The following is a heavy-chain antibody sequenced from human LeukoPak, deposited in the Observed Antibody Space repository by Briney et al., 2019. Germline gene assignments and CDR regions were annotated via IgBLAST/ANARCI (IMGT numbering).Heavy chain of an antibody. V-gene: IGHV1-18*01. CDR2: ISAYNGNT. Sequence: ASVKVSCKASGYTFSSYGLSWVRQAPGQGLEWMGWISAYNGNTNYAQKFQGRATMTTDTSTSTAYMELRSLRCDDTAVYYCARASYSSGWYGEDYWGQGTLVTVSS. J-gene: IGHJ4*02. CDR1: GYTFSSYG. D-gene: IGHD6-13*01. CDR3: ARASYSSGWYGEDY.